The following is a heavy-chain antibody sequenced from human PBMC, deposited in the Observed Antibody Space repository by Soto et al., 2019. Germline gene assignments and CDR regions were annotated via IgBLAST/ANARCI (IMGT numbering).Heavy chain of an antibody. J-gene: IGHJ4*02. CDR1: GGSVSSPKYF. CDR3: ARTVMPVRNLPAFDH. CDR2: IYNNGKT. Sequence: QMQLQESGPGLVKPSETLSLACTVSGGSVSSPKYFWSWMRQPPGKGLEWVAYIYNNGKTNYNPSLKRPATISVDTAKNQSALKLTSVTGADSAVYFCARTVMPVRNLPAFDHWGQGVLVTVSS. V-gene: IGHV4-61*01. D-gene: IGHD4-17*01.